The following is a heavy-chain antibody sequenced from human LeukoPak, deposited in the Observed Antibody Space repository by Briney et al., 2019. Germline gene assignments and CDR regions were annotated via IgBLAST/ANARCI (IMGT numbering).Heavy chain of an antibody. CDR3: AKSGYNRFDY. CDR2: ISGSGSGSST. CDR1: GFTFSSYR. V-gene: IGHV3-23*01. J-gene: IGHJ4*02. D-gene: IGHD5-24*01. Sequence: PGGSLRLSCAASGFTFSSYRMSWVRQAPGKGLEWVSTISGSGSGSSTYYADSVKGRFTISRDNSKNTLYLQMNSLRAEDTAVYYCAKSGYNRFDYWGQGTLVTVSS.